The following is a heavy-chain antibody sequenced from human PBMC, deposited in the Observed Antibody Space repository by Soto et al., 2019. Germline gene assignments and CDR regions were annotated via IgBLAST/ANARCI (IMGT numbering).Heavy chain of an antibody. CDR2: IWYDGSNK. CDR1: GFTFSSYG. V-gene: IGHV3-33*01. Sequence: QVQLVESGGGVVQPGRSLRLSCAASGFTFSSYGMHWVRQAPGKGLAWVAVIWYDGSNKYYADSVKGRFTISRDNTKKTLYLQMTSLRAEDTAVYYCARDPMGFDSGWYFDYWGQGTLVTVSS. D-gene: IGHD6-19*01. J-gene: IGHJ4*02. CDR3: ARDPMGFDSGWYFDY.